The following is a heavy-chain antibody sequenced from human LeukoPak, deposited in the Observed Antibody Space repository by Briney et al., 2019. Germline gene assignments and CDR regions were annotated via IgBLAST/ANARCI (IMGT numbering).Heavy chain of an antibody. J-gene: IGHJ6*03. CDR1: GFTFSSYA. V-gene: IGHV3-30*04. D-gene: IGHD3-10*01. Sequence: GGSLRLSCAASGFTFSSYAMHWVRQAPGKGLEWVAVISYDGSNKYYADSVKGRFTISRDNSKNTLYLQMNSLRAEDTAVYYCAKDAITMVRGVNFYYYYMDVWGKGTTVTISS. CDR3: AKDAITMVRGVNFYYYYMDV. CDR2: ISYDGSNK.